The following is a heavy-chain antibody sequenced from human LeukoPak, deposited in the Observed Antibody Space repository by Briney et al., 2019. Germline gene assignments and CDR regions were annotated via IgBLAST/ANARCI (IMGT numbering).Heavy chain of an antibody. Sequence: ASVKVSCKASGGTFNSYAISWVRQAPGQGLEWMGGIIPIFGIANYAQKFQGRVTITADESTSTAYMELSSLRSEDTAVYYCVRAPYSSGGSTNYYYYYYMDVWDKGTTVTVSS. CDR3: VRAPYSSGGSTNYYYYYYMDV. J-gene: IGHJ6*03. D-gene: IGHD6-19*01. CDR1: GGTFNSYA. CDR2: IIPIFGIA. V-gene: IGHV1-69*13.